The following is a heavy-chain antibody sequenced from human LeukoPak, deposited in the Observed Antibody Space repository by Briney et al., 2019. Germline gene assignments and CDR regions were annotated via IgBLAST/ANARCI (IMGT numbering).Heavy chain of an antibody. CDR3: ATNYGSGSYYILVY. Sequence: KTSETLSLTCAVSGYSISSGYFWGWIRQPPGKGLEWIGSIYHSGSTYYNPSLKSRVTISLNTSKNQFSLKLSPVTAADTAVYYCATNYGSGSYYILVYWGQGTLVTVSS. CDR1: GYSISSGYF. J-gene: IGHJ4*02. D-gene: IGHD3-10*01. CDR2: IYHSGST. V-gene: IGHV4-38-2*01.